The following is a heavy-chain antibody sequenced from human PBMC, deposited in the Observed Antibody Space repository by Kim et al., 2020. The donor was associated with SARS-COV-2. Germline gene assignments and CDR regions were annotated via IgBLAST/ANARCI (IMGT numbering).Heavy chain of an antibody. CDR1: GGTFSSYA. CDR3: ARVETYDSSGYYINWFDP. J-gene: IGHJ5*02. V-gene: IGHV1-69*13. CDR2: IIPIFGTA. Sequence: SVKVSCKASGGTFSSYAISWVRQAPGQGLEWMGGIIPIFGTANYAQKFQGRVTITADESTSTAYMELSSLRSEDTAVYYCARVETYDSSGYYINWFDPWGQGTLVTVSS. D-gene: IGHD3-22*01.